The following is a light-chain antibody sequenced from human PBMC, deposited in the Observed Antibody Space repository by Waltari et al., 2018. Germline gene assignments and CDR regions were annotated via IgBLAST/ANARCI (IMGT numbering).Light chain of an antibody. J-gene: IGLJ1*01. Sequence: SVLTQPPSASGTSGKTFTISCSGPNCNIGRNSVFWYQPLPGTAPKLLIYRSNQRPSGVPDRFSGSKSGTSASLAIRGLRSEDEADYYCAAWDDSLSVSYVFGSGAKVTV. CDR1: NCNIGRNS. CDR2: RSN. V-gene: IGLV1-47*01. CDR3: AAWDDSLSVSYV.